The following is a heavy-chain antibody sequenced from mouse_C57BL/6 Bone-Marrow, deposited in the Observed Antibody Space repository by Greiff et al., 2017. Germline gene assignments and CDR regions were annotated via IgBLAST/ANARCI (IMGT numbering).Heavy chain of an antibody. J-gene: IGHJ4*01. V-gene: IGHV5-15*01. D-gene: IGHD2-1*01. CDR2: ISNLAYSI. CDR1: GFTFSDYG. Sequence: EVKVVESGGGLVQPGGSLKLSCAASGFTFSDYGMAWVRQAPRKGPEWVAFISNLAYSIYYADTVTGRFTISRENAKNTLYLEMSSLRSEDTAMYYCAVLGGNYFYYAMDYWGQGTSVTVSS. CDR3: AVLGGNYFYYAMDY.